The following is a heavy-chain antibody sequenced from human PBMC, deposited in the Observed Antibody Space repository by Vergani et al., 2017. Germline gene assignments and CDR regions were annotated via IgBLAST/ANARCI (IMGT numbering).Heavy chain of an antibody. Sequence: QVQLVQSGAEVKKPGSSVKVSCKASGGTFSSYAISWVRQAPGQGLEWMGRIIPIFGTANYAQKFQGRVTITADESASTAYMELSSLRSEDTAVYYCARDQEGYCSSTSCYWGWYFDLWGRGTLVTVSS. D-gene: IGHD2-2*01. CDR3: ARDQEGYCSSTSCYWGWYFDL. CDR1: GGTFSSYA. CDR2: IIPIFGTA. V-gene: IGHV1-69*13. J-gene: IGHJ2*01.